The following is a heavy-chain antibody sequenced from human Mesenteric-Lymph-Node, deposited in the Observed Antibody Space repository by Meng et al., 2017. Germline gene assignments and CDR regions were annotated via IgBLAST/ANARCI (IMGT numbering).Heavy chain of an antibody. D-gene: IGHD6-13*01. V-gene: IGHV4-34*01. J-gene: IGHJ5*02. Sequence: QVKLQQWGAGLLKPSETLSLTCAVYGGSFSGYYWSWIRQPPGKGLEWIGEINHSGSTNYNPSLKSRVTISVDTSKNQFSLKLSSVTAADTAVYYCARVAAAGNEWFDPWGQGTLVTVSS. CDR1: GGSFSGYY. CDR2: INHSGST. CDR3: ARVAAAGNEWFDP.